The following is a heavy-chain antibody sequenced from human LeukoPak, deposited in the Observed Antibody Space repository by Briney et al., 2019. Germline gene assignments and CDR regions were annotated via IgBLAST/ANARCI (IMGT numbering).Heavy chain of an antibody. Sequence: SETLSLTCTVSGGSISSSTYYWGWIRQPPGKGLEWIGNIYYTGSTSYNPSLKSRVTISVDTSKNQFSLKLSSVTAADTAVYYCARDPRGSYFRDAFDIWGQGTMVTVSS. V-gene: IGHV4-39*07. CDR2: IYYTGST. J-gene: IGHJ3*02. CDR1: GGSISSSTYY. D-gene: IGHD1-26*01. CDR3: ARDPRGSYFRDAFDI.